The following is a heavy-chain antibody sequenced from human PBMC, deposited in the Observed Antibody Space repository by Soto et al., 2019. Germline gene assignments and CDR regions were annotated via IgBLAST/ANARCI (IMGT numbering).Heavy chain of an antibody. CDR3: AAGSGTHYSVATGFDF. D-gene: IGHD3-10*01. CDR2: IYYTGNS. J-gene: IGHJ4*02. CDR1: GASISSGAYY. V-gene: IGHV4-31*03. Sequence: QVQLQESGPGLVKPSQTLSLTCTVSGASISSGAYYWSWIRQQPGKGLEWVGYIYYTGNSYYNPSLKSRISMPIDTSNNQFSLRLSSVTAADTAVYYCAAGSGTHYSVATGFDFWGLGTLVTVSP.